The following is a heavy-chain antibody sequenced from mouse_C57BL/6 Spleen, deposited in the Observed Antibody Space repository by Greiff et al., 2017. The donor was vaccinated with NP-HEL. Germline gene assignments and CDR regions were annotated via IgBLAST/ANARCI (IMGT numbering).Heavy chain of an antibody. D-gene: IGHD2-1*01. J-gene: IGHJ1*03. CDR2: IYPGDGDT. V-gene: IGHV1-80*01. Sequence: QVQLQQSGAELVKPGASVKISCKASGYAFSSYWMNWVKQRPGKGLEWIGQIYPGDGDTNYNGKCKGKATLTADKSSSTAYMQLSSLTSEDSAVYFCARLALYGNYMGYWYFDVWGTGTTVTVSS. CDR1: GYAFSSYW. CDR3: ARLALYGNYMGYWYFDV.